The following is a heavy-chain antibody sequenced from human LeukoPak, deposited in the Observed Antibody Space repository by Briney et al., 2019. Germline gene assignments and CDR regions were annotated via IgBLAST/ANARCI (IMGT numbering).Heavy chain of an antibody. CDR2: INWNGGST. Sequence: GGSLRLSCAASGFTFDDYGMSWVRQAPGKGLEWVSGINWNGGSTGYADSVKGRFTISRDNAKNSLYLQMNSLRAEDTAIYYCAKNGDRGAYCSGGSCYPYYYYYMDVWGKGTTVTISS. V-gene: IGHV3-20*04. D-gene: IGHD2-15*01. CDR3: AKNGDRGAYCSGGSCYPYYYYYMDV. CDR1: GFTFDDYG. J-gene: IGHJ6*03.